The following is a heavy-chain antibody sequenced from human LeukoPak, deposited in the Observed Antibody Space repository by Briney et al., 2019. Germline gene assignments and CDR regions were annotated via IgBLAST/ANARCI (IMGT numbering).Heavy chain of an antibody. J-gene: IGHJ5*02. D-gene: IGHD2-2*01. V-gene: IGHV3-48*04. CDR2: IDTSTTIK. CDR3: AGCSGTCAYSFDP. Sequence: GGSLRLSCEASGFNVSGYTMNWVRQAPGKGLEWVSQIDTSTTIKYYADAVKGRFTISRDNAKKSLYLQMNSLRAEDTAVYYCAGCSGTCAYSFDPWGQGTLVIASS. CDR1: GFNVSGYT.